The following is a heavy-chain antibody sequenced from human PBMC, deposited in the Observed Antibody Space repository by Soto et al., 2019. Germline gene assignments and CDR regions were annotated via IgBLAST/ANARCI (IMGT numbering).Heavy chain of an antibody. V-gene: IGHV4-59*08. CDR3: ARLPNIGPNPPFDH. CDR2: IYYSGST. Sequence: PSETLSLTCTVSGGSISSYYWSWIRQPPGKGLEWIGYIYYSGSTNYNPSLKSRVTISLDTSKNQFSLMLTSVTAADTAVYYCARLPNIGPNPPFDHWGQGILVTVSS. CDR1: GGSISSYY. J-gene: IGHJ4*02. D-gene: IGHD2-15*01.